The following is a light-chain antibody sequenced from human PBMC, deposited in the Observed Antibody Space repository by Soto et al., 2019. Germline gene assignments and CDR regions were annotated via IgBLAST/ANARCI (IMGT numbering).Light chain of an antibody. J-gene: IGKJ2*01. CDR2: GAS. V-gene: IGKV3-20*01. Sequence: EIVLTQSPGTLSLSPGERATLSCRASQSVSSTYLAWYQQKPGQAPRLLIYGASSRATGIPDRFSGSGSGTDFTITISSMEPEEFAVYYCQRYDISPFPFGQGTKLEIK. CDR1: QSVSSTY. CDR3: QRYDISPFP.